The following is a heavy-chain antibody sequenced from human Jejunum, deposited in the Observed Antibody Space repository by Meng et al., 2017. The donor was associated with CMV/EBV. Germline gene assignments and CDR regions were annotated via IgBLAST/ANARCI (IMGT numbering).Heavy chain of an antibody. CDR3: ARIGYSFGEINDY. Sequence: APGYTSANYGTSWVRQAPGQGLEWMGWISAYNGNTNYAQKLQGRVTMTTDTSTSTAYMELRSLRSDDTGVYYCARIGYSFGEINDYWGQGTLVTVSS. J-gene: IGHJ4*02. CDR2: ISAYNGNT. D-gene: IGHD5-12*01. CDR1: GYTSANYG. V-gene: IGHV1-18*01.